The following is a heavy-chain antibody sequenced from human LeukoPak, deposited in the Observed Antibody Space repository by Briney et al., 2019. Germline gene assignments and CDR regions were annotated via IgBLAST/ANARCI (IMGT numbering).Heavy chain of an antibody. Sequence: GGSLRLSCAASGFTLSGYWMSWVRQAPGKGLEWVANIKQDGSEKSYVDSVKGRFTISRDNAKNSLYLQLNSLRAEDTAVHFCAGEGSLYTFDYWGQGTLVTVSS. V-gene: IGHV3-7*01. J-gene: IGHJ4*02. CDR1: GFTLSGYW. CDR2: IKQDGSEK. CDR3: AGEGSLYTFDY.